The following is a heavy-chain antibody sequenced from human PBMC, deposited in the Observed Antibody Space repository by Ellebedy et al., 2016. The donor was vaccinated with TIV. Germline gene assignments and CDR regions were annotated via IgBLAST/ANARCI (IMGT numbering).Heavy chain of an antibody. V-gene: IGHV3-20*01. CDR1: GFTFDDYG. J-gene: IGHJ6*03. CDR3: ARGICSSTSCYDYYYYMDV. CDR2: INWNGGST. D-gene: IGHD2-2*01. Sequence: GGSLRLXXAASGFTFDDYGMSWVRQAPGKGLEWVSGINWNGGSTGYADSVKGRFTISRDNAKNSLYLQMNSLRAEDTALYHCARGICSSTSCYDYYYYMDVWGKGTTVTVSS.